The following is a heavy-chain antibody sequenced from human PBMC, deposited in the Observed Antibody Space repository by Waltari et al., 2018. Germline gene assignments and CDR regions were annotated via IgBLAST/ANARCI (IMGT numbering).Heavy chain of an antibody. D-gene: IGHD5-18*01. Sequence: QVQLVQSGAEVKKPGASVKVSCKVSGYTLTELSMHWGRQAPGKGVEWMGGFDPDDGETIYAQKFQGRVTMTEDTSTDTAYMELSSLRSEDTAVYYCATAVHTFLIQLWKTTGYFDYWGQGTLVTVSS. J-gene: IGHJ4*02. CDR3: ATAVHTFLIQLWKTTGYFDY. CDR2: FDPDDGET. V-gene: IGHV1-24*01. CDR1: GYTLTELS.